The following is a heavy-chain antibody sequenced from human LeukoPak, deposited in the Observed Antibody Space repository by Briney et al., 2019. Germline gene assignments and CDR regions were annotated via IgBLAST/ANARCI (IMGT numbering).Heavy chain of an antibody. CDR1: GGSISSSSYY. V-gene: IGHV4-39*07. Sequence: PSETLSLTCTVSGGSISSSSYYWGWIRQPPGKGLEWIGNIYYTGSTYYNPSLKSRVTISVDTSKNQFSLKLSSVTAADTAVYYCASILRLGELAVDYWGQGTLVTVSS. CDR3: ASILRLGELAVDY. CDR2: IYYTGST. D-gene: IGHD3-16*01. J-gene: IGHJ4*02.